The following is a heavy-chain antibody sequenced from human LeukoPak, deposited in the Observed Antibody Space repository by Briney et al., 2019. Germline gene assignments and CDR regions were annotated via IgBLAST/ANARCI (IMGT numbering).Heavy chain of an antibody. D-gene: IGHD3-22*01. CDR1: GFTFSSYA. CDR2: ISGSDGST. Sequence: AGGSLRLSCAASGFTFSSYAMSWVRQAPGKGLEWVSAISGSDGSTYYADSVKGRFTISRDNSKNTLYLQMNSLRAEDTAVYYCAKYITMIVVVITGAFDYWGQGTLVTVSS. V-gene: IGHV3-23*01. J-gene: IGHJ4*02. CDR3: AKYITMIVVVITGAFDY.